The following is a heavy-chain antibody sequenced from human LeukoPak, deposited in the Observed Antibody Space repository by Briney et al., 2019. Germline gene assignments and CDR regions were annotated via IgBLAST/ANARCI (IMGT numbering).Heavy chain of an antibody. V-gene: IGHV1-3*01. J-gene: IGHJ5*02. CDR2: INAGNGNT. CDR3: ARAGVGAFNWFDP. Sequence: ASVTVSCKASGYTFTIYAMHWVRQAPGQRLEWVGWINAGNGNTKYSQKFQGRVTMTTDTSTSTAYMELRSLRSDDTAVYYCARAGVGAFNWFDPWGQGTLVTVSS. D-gene: IGHD1-26*01. CDR1: GYTFTIYA.